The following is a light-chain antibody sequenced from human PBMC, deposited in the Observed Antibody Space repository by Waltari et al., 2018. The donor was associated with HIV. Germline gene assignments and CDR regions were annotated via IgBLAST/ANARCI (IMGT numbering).Light chain of an antibody. V-gene: IGKV3-11*01. CDR3: QHRSNWPLT. Sequence: IVLTQSPATMSLSAGERATLSCRASQSISSYLAWYQQTPVQAPRLRSYDASNRATGIPARFSGSGSGTDFTLTISSLEPEDFAVYHCQHRSNWPLTFGGGTKGEIK. CDR2: DAS. J-gene: IGKJ4*01. CDR1: QSISSY.